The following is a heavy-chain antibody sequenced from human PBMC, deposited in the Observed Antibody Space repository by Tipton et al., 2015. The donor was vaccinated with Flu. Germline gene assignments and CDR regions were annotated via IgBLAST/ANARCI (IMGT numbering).Heavy chain of an antibody. CDR2: MYTRGTS. CDR1: GGSISGGDYY. D-gene: IGHD5-18*01. V-gene: IGHV4-61*02. J-gene: IGHJ3*01. Sequence: TLSLTCTVSGGSISGGDYYWSWIRQPAGKGLEWLGRMYTRGTSNYNPSLKSRLTILFDTSKNQFSLRLTSVTAEDTAVYYCAREGGPRTYSWRDDAFDVWGQGTMVTVSS. CDR3: AREGGPRTYSWRDDAFDV.